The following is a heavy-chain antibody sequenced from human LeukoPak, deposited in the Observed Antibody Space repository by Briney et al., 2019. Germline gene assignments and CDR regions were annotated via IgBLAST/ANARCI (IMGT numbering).Heavy chain of an antibody. J-gene: IGHJ4*02. CDR1: GFTFGDYA. CDR2: IRSKAYGGTT. D-gene: IGHD3-3*01. Sequence: GGSLRLSCTASGFTFGDYAMSWFRQAPGKGLEWVGFIRSKAYGGTTEYAASVKGRFTISRDDSKSVAYLQMNSLKTEDTAVHYCTRNYDFWSGYLFDYWGQGTLVTVSS. CDR3: TRNYDFWSGYLFDY. V-gene: IGHV3-49*03.